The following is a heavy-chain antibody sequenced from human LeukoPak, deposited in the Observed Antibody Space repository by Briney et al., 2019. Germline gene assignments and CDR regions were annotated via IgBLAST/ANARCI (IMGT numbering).Heavy chain of an antibody. J-gene: IGHJ3*02. Sequence: SETLSLTCTVSGGSISSSSYYWGWIRQPPGKGLEWIGSIYYSRSTYYNPSLKSRVTISVDTSKNQFSLKLSSVTAADTAVYYCARGLAVAGTDAFDIWGQGTMVTVSS. D-gene: IGHD6-19*01. CDR2: IYYSRST. V-gene: IGHV4-39*07. CDR1: GGSISSSSYY. CDR3: ARGLAVAGTDAFDI.